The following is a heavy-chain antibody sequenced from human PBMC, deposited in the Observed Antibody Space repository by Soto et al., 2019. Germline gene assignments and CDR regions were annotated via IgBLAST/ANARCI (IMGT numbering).Heavy chain of an antibody. J-gene: IGHJ6*03. V-gene: IGHV1-3*01. CDR1: GYTLTSYA. Sequence: GASVKVSCKASGYTLTSYAIHWVRQAPGQRLEWMGWINAGNGNTKYSQKFQGRVTITRDTSASTAYMELSSLRSEDTAVYYCASQPTWGVYYYYMDVWGKGTTVTVSS. CDR3: ASQPTWGVYYYYMDV. CDR2: INAGNGNT. D-gene: IGHD3-16*01.